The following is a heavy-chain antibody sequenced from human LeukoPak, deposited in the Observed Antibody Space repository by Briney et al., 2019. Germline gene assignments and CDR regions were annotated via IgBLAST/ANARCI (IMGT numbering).Heavy chain of an antibody. Sequence: SVKVSCKASGGTFSNYAISWVRQAPGQGLEWMGRIIPMLGIANYAQKFQGRVTITADKSTSTAYMELSSLRSEDTAVYYCARVSSGYSYGVDYWGQGTLVTVSS. CDR1: GGTFSNYA. J-gene: IGHJ4*02. CDR3: ARVSSGYSYGVDY. CDR2: IIPMLGIA. V-gene: IGHV1-69*04. D-gene: IGHD5-18*01.